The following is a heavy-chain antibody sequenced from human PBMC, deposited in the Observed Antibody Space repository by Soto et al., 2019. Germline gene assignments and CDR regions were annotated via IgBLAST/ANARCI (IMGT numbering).Heavy chain of an antibody. V-gene: IGHV1-58*01. Sequence: SVEVSCQXCGFTFTRSAVQWVGQARGQGLEWIGWIVVGSGNTNYAQKFQERVTIIRDMSTSTAYMELSSLRSEDTPVYYCAALLSSSSSGGYWGQGTLVTVSS. D-gene: IGHD6-6*01. CDR1: GFTFTRSA. CDR3: AALLSSSSSGGY. CDR2: IVVGSGNT. J-gene: IGHJ4*02.